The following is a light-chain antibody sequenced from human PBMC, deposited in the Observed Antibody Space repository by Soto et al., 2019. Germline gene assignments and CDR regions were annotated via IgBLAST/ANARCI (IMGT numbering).Light chain of an antibody. J-gene: IGKJ5*01. CDR3: QQLHGYPIT. CDR1: QGIDTS. Sequence: DIQMTQSPPTLSASVGDRVTITCRASQGIDTSLAWYQQKPGKAPKLLIYAASNFQSGVPSRFSGSGSGTHFTLTISSLQPEDFATYYCQQLHGYPITFGQGTRLEIK. CDR2: AAS. V-gene: IGKV1-9*01.